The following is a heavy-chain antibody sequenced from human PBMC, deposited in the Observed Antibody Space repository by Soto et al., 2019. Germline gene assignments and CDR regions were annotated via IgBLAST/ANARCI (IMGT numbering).Heavy chain of an antibody. CDR3: ATGLVVAGKNYNWIDP. V-gene: IGHV4-4*02. D-gene: IGHD6-19*01. J-gene: IGHJ5*02. CDR2: IYHNGST. Sequence: SESLSLTCAVCGGSISSSNWWSWVRQPPGKGLEWIGEIYHNGSTNYNPSHKSRVTISVDKSKNQFSLKLSSVTAADTAVYYSATGLVVAGKNYNWIDPWGHETLVTSSS. CDR1: GGSISSSNW.